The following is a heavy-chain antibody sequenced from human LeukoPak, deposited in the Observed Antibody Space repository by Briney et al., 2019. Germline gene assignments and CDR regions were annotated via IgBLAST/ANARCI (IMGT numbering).Heavy chain of an antibody. J-gene: IGHJ4*02. D-gene: IGHD3-3*01. CDR2: INPGDSDT. V-gene: IGHV5-51*01. Sequence: GESLKISCKGSGYTFTSYWITWVRQMPGKGLEWMGMINPGDSDTRYSPSFRGLVTISADKSISTAYLQWSSLEASDTAMYYCARREYDFWSGYSSYFNYWGQGTLLTVSS. CDR1: GYTFTSYW. CDR3: ARREYDFWSGYSSYFNY.